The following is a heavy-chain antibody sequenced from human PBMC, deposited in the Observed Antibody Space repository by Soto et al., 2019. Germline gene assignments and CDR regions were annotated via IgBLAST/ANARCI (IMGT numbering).Heavy chain of an antibody. J-gene: IGHJ1*01. CDR3: ARGLVVVAATRDSYFQH. V-gene: IGHV3-21*01. CDR2: ISSSSSYI. Sequence: PGGSLRLSCAASGFTFSSYSMNWVRQAPGKGLEWVSSISSSSSYIYYADSVKGRFTISRDNAKNSLYLQMNSLRAEDTAVYYCARGLVVVAATRDSYFQHWGQGTLVTVSS. CDR1: GFTFSSYS. D-gene: IGHD2-15*01.